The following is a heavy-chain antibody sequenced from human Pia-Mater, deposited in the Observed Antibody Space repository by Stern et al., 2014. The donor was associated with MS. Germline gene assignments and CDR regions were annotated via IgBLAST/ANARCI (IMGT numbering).Heavy chain of an antibody. CDR3: ARDSGYSSSWYPWYFDY. D-gene: IGHD6-13*01. Sequence: VQLVESGAEVKKPGASVKVSCKASGYTFTSYGISWVRQAPGQGLEWMGWISAYNGNKNYAQKLQGRVTMTTDTSTSTAYMELRSLRSDDTAVYYCARDSGYSSSWYPWYFDYWGQGTLVTVSS. CDR1: GYTFTSYG. V-gene: IGHV1-18*01. CDR2: ISAYNGNK. J-gene: IGHJ4*02.